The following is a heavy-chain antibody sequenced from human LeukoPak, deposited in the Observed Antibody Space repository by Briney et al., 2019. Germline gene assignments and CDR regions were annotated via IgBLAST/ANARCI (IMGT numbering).Heavy chain of an antibody. D-gene: IGHD6-13*01. CDR1: GGTFSSYA. Sequence: GSSVKVSCKASGGTFSSYAISWVRQAPGQGLEWMGGIIPIFGTANYAQKFQGRVTITADESTSTAYMELRSLRSDDTAVYYCARDYDSSSWYGVTIYYYYMDVWGKGTTVTVSS. CDR2: IIPIFGTA. V-gene: IGHV1-69*01. J-gene: IGHJ6*03. CDR3: ARDYDSSSWYGVTIYYYYMDV.